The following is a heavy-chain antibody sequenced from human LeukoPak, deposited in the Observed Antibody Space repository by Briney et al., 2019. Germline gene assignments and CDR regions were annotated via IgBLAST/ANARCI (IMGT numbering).Heavy chain of an antibody. CDR1: GGSISGYY. J-gene: IGHJ5*02. Sequence: SETLSLTCTVSGGSISGYYWSWIRQPPGKRLEWLGYIYYSGRTIYNPSLKSRVTISVETSKKQVSLELSSVTAADTAVYYCARGRYFDWLPSNWFDPWGQGTLVTVSS. D-gene: IGHD3-9*01. CDR2: IYYSGRT. CDR3: ARGRYFDWLPSNWFDP. V-gene: IGHV4-59*01.